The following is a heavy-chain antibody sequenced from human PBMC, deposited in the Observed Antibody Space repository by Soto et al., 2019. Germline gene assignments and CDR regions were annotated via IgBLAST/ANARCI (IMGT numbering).Heavy chain of an antibody. Sequence: QVQLQESGPGLVKPSQTLALTCTVSGDSSISGPYYWSWIRQLPGKGLEYIGYIYYTGRAYHNPSLKIRLNITIDTTKDQFSLMLTSVTAADTGVYFCARGLSPAFRGLFYFDSWGQGTLVTVSS. V-gene: IGHV4-30-4*01. D-gene: IGHD3-16*01. CDR3: ARGLSPAFRGLFYFDS. J-gene: IGHJ4*02. CDR1: GDSSISGPYY. CDR2: IYYTGRA.